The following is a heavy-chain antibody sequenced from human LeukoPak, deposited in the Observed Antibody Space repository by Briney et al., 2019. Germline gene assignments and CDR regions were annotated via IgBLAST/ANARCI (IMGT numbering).Heavy chain of an antibody. CDR1: GGSFSGYY. V-gene: IGHV4-34*01. Sequence: SETLSLTCAVYGGSFSGYYWSWIRQPPGKGLEWIGEINHSGSTNYNPSLKSRVTISVDTSKNQFSLKLSSVTAADTAVYYCARGQYGNSKNYYYYYYMDVWGKGTTVTVSS. CDR2: INHSGST. J-gene: IGHJ6*03. CDR3: ARGQYGNSKNYYYYYYMDV. D-gene: IGHD1-14*01.